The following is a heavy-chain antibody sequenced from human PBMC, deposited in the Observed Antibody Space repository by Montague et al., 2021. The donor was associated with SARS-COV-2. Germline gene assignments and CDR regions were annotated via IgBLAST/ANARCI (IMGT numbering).Heavy chain of an antibody. D-gene: IGHD3-10*01. CDR1: GGSISSSNYY. CDR3: ARDDIVLQGVTKGMDV. Sequence: SETLSLTCTVSGGSISSSNYYWGWIRQPPGKGLEWIGNMYYSGSTNYNPSLKSRVTISIDTSKNQFSLKLSSVTAADTAVYYCARDDIVLQGVTKGMDVWGQGTTVTVSS. CDR2: MYYSGST. V-gene: IGHV4-39*07. J-gene: IGHJ6*02.